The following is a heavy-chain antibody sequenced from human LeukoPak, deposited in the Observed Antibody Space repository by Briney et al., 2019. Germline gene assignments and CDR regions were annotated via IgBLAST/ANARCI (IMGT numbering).Heavy chain of an antibody. V-gene: IGHV3-7*03. Sequence: GGSLRLSCAASGFTFSSYSMNWVRQAPGRGLEWVASINHNGNVNYYVDSVKGRFTISRDNAKNSLYLQMSNLRAEDTAVYFCARGGGLDVWGQGATVTVSS. CDR2: INHNGNVN. J-gene: IGHJ6*02. CDR3: ARGGGLDV. CDR1: GFTFSSYS. D-gene: IGHD3-16*01.